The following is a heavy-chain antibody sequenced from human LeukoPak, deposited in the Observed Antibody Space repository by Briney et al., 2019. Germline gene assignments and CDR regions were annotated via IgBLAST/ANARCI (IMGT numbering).Heavy chain of an antibody. V-gene: IGHV1-69*04. D-gene: IGHD6-19*01. CDR1: GGTFTSYA. Sequence: GASVKVSCKASGGTFTSYAISWVRQAPGQGLEWMGRIIPILGIANYAQKFQGRVTITADKSTSTAYMELSSLRSEDTAVYYCASIDSGWVDIWGQGTMVTVSS. CDR3: ASIDSGWVDI. CDR2: IIPILGIA. J-gene: IGHJ3*02.